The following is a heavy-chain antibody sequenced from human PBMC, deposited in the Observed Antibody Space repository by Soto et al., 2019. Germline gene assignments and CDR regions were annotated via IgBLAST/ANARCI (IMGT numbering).Heavy chain of an antibody. D-gene: IGHD3-3*01. J-gene: IGHJ3*02. CDR2: INPNSGGT. Sequence: QVQLVQSGAEVKKPGASVKVSCKASGYTFTGYYMHWVRQAPGQGLEWMGWINPNSGGTDYAQKFQGWVTMTRDTSISTAYMELSRLRSDDTAVYYCARADVLRFLEWFDIWGQGTMVTVSS. CDR3: ARADVLRFLEWFDI. V-gene: IGHV1-2*04. CDR1: GYTFTGYY.